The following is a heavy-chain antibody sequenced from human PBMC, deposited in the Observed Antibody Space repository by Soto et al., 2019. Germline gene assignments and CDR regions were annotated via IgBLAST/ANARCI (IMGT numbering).Heavy chain of an antibody. V-gene: IGHV3-33*01. J-gene: IGHJ6*02. D-gene: IGHD2-21*01. CDR2: IWYDGSNE. CDR3: ARGEGGRVVRYYYGMDV. Sequence: QVQLVESGGGVVQPGRSQRLSCAASGFTFSSYGMHWVRQAPVKGLEWVAAIWYDGSNEYYADSVKGRFTISRDNSKNTLYLQMNSLRAEDTAVHYCARGEGGRVVRYYYGMDVWGQGTTVTVSS. CDR1: GFTFSSYG.